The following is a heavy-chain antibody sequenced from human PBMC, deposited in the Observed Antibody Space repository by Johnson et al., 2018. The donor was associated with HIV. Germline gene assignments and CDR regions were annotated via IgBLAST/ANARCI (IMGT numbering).Heavy chain of an antibody. J-gene: IGHJ3*02. CDR3: ARERIGYSSSGDAFDI. CDR1: GFTFSSYG. V-gene: IGHV3-33*08. D-gene: IGHD6-13*01. Sequence: VQVVESGGGVVQPGRSLRLSCAASGFTFSSYGMHWVRQAPGKGLEWVAVIWYDGSNKFYTDSVKGRFTISRDNSKKTVYLQMSSLRAEDAAVYYCARERIGYSSSGDAFDIWGQGTMVTVSS. CDR2: IWYDGSNK.